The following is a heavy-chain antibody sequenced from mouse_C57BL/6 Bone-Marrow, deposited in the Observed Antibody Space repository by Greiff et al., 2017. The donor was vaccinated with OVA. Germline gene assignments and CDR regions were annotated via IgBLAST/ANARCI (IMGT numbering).Heavy chain of an antibody. CDR1: GFSFNTYA. CDR2: IRSESNNYAT. Sequence: EVQLVESGGGLVQPKGSLKLSCAASGFSFNTYAMHWVRQAPGQGLEWVARIRSESNNYATYYADSVKDRFTISRDDSESMLYLQMNNLKTEDTAKYYGRRELGGWYFDVWGTGTTVTVSS. D-gene: IGHD4-1*01. CDR3: RRELGGWYFDV. V-gene: IGHV10-1*01. J-gene: IGHJ1*03.